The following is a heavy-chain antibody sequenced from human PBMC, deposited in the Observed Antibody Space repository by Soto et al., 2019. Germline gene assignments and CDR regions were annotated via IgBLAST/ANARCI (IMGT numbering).Heavy chain of an antibody. CDR3: AKDMGFVPYSSGWDPWGFDY. D-gene: IGHD6-19*01. CDR2: ISWNSGSI. Sequence: GGSLRLSCAASGFTFDDYAMHLVRQAPGKGLEWVSGISWNSGSIGYAGSVKGRFTISRDNAKNSLYLQMNSLRAEDTALYYCAKDMGFVPYSSGWDPWGFDYWGQGTLVTVSS. CDR1: GFTFDDYA. V-gene: IGHV3-9*01. J-gene: IGHJ4*02.